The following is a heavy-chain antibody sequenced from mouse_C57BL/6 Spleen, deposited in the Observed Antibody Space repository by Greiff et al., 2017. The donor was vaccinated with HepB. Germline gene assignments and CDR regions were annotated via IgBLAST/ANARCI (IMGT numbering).Heavy chain of an antibody. D-gene: IGHD1-1*01. Sequence: VQLQQPGAELVMPGASVKLSCKASGYTFTSYWMHWVKQRPGQGLEWIGEIDPSDSYTNYNQKFKGKSTLTVDKSSSTAYMQLSSLTSEDSAVYYCAKAHLYYGSSYDWYFDVWGTGTTVTVSS. V-gene: IGHV1-69*01. CDR1: GYTFTSYW. CDR3: AKAHLYYGSSYDWYFDV. J-gene: IGHJ1*03. CDR2: IDPSDSYT.